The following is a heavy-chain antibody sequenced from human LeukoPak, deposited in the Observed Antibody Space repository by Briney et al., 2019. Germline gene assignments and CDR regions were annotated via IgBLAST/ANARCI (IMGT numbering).Heavy chain of an antibody. CDR3: ARDGYSYSLRGVDY. CDR1: GFTFSSFA. D-gene: IGHD5-18*01. CDR2: ISYDGSNK. V-gene: IGHV3-30-3*01. Sequence: GGSLRLSCAASGFTFSSFAMHWVRQAPGKGLEWVAVISYDGSNKYYADSVKGRFTISRDNSKNTLYVEMNSLRAEDTAVYYCARDGYSYSLRGVDYWGQGTLVTVSS. J-gene: IGHJ4*02.